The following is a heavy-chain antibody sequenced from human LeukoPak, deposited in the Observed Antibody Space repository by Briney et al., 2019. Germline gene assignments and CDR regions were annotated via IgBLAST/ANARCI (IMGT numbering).Heavy chain of an antibody. CDR1: GGSINSNY. J-gene: IGHJ5*02. V-gene: IGHV4-4*07. CDR3: VRAKISAAGVWLFDP. D-gene: IGHD6-13*01. Sequence: SGPLSLPCTVSGGSINSNYWNWIRQPAGKGLEWIGRIYNTGRTNYNPSLERGVTISVGKVKNQFCLKVRSVTAADTAVYYCVRAKISAAGVWLFDPWGQGTLITVSS. CDR2: IYNTGRT.